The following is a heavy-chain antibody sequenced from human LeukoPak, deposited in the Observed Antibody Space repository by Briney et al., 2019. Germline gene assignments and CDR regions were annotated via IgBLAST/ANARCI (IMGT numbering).Heavy chain of an antibody. J-gene: IGHJ4*02. D-gene: IGHD5-24*01. CDR3: ARDVGDGYKNADFDY. CDR2: INAGNGNT. Sequence: GASVKVSCKASGYTFTSYAMHWVRQAPGQRLEWMGWINAGNGNTKYSQEFQGRVTITRDTSASTVYMELSSLRSEDMAVYYCARDVGDGYKNADFDYWGQGTLVTVSS. CDR1: GYTFTSYA. V-gene: IGHV1-3*03.